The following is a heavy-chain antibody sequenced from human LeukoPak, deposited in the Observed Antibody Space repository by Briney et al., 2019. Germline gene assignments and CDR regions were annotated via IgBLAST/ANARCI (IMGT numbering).Heavy chain of an antibody. CDR2: MNPNSGNT. Sequence: ASVKVSCKASGYTFTSYDINWVRQAPGQGLEWMGWMNPNSGNTGYAQKFQGRVTITRNTSISTAYMELSSLRSEDTAVYYCARVNYDYVWGSYRPFDYWGQGTLVTVSS. J-gene: IGHJ4*02. D-gene: IGHD3-16*02. V-gene: IGHV1-8*03. CDR3: ARVNYDYVWGSYRPFDY. CDR1: GYTFTSYD.